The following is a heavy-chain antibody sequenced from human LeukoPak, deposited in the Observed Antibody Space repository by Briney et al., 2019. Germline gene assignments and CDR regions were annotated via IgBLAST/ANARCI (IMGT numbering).Heavy chain of an antibody. D-gene: IGHD3-10*01. CDR3: ARDGVRGVIDY. CDR2: IYASGST. V-gene: IGHV4-61*02. J-gene: IGHJ4*02. CDR1: GGSISSGSYY. Sequence: SETLSLTCTVSGGSISSGSYYWSWIRQPAGKGLEWIGRIYASGSTNYNPSLKSRVTISVDTSKNQFSLKLSSVTAADTAVYYCARDGVRGVIDYWGQGTLVTVSS.